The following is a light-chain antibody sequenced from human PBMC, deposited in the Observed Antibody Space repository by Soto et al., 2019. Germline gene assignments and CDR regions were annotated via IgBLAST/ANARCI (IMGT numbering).Light chain of an antibody. J-gene: IGKJ2*01. V-gene: IGKV3-20*01. Sequence: EIVLTQSPGTLSLSPGERATLSCRASQSVSSSYLAWYQQKPGQAPRLLIYGASSRATGIPDRFSGSGSGTDVTLTISRLEPEDFAVYYCQQYGRSGYTFGQGTKLEIK. CDR1: QSVSSSY. CDR3: QQYGRSGYT. CDR2: GAS.